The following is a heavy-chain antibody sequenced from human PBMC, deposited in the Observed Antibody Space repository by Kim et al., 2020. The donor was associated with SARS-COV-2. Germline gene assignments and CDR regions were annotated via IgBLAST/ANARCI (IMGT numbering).Heavy chain of an antibody. CDR3: AKSPAAAAAGTSGDYGM. CDR2: ISYDGSNK. Sequence: GGSLRLSCAASGFTFSSYGMHWVRQAPGKGLEWVAVISYDGSNKYYADSVKGRFTISRDNSKNTLYLQMNSLRAEDTAVYYCAKSPAAAAAGTSGDYGM. D-gene: IGHD6-13*01. J-gene: IGHJ6*01. CDR1: GFTFSSYG. V-gene: IGHV3-30*18.